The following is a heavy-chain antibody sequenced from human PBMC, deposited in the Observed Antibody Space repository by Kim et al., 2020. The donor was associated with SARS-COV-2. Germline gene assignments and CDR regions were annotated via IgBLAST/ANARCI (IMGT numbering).Heavy chain of an antibody. Sequence: ASVKVSCKASGYTFTSYAMHWVRQAPGQRLEWMGWINAGNGNTKYSQKFQGRVTITRDTSASTAYMELSSLRSEDTAVYYCAREGMYSNWFDPWGQGTLVTVSS. CDR1: GYTFTSYA. D-gene: IGHD1-26*01. CDR3: AREGMYSNWFDP. J-gene: IGHJ5*02. CDR2: INAGNGNT. V-gene: IGHV1-3*01.